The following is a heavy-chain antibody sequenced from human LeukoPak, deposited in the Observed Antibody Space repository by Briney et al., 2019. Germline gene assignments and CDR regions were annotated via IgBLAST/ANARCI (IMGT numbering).Heavy chain of an antibody. CDR3: ARANGGGLDY. D-gene: IGHD3-10*01. V-gene: IGHV1-46*01. CDR2: IHPTDGST. Sequence: ASVKVSCKTSGYTFSTYYMHWVRQAPGQGLEWLGIIHPTDGSTSYTQKIQGRVTMPRDTATGTVYLELSSLRSEDTAVYWCARANGGGLDYWGQGTLITVSS. CDR1: GYTFSTYY. J-gene: IGHJ4*02.